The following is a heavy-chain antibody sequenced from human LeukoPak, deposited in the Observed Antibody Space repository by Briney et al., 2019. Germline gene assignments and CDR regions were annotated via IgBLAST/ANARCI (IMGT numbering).Heavy chain of an antibody. Sequence: GASVKVSCKASGYTFTSYGISWVRQAPGQGLEWMGWISAYNGNTNYAQKLEGIVTMTTDTSTSTAYMELRSLRSDDTAVYYCARSPYTVLLDYWGQGTLVTVSS. CDR2: ISAYNGNT. J-gene: IGHJ4*02. CDR1: GYTFTSYG. D-gene: IGHD2/OR15-2a*01. V-gene: IGHV1-18*01. CDR3: ARSPYTVLLDY.